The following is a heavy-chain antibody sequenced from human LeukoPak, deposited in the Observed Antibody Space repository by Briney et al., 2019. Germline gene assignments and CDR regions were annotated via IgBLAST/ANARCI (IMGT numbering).Heavy chain of an antibody. CDR3: ARIQARRTTVTR. Sequence: SETLSLTCTVSGGSISSSSYSWGWIRQPPGKGLEWIGSIYYSGSTYYNPSLKSRVTISVDTSKNQFSLKLSSVTAADTAVYYCARIQARRTTVTRWGQGTLVTVSS. J-gene: IGHJ4*02. CDR2: IYYSGST. CDR1: GGSISSSSYS. V-gene: IGHV4-39*01. D-gene: IGHD4-17*01.